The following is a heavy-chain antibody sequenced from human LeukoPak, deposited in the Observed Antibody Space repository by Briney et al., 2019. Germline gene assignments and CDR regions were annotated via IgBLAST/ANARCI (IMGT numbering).Heavy chain of an antibody. V-gene: IGHV1-69*04. CDR1: GGTFSSCA. CDR2: IIPILGIA. D-gene: IGHD6-13*01. Sequence: SVKVPCKASGGTFSSCAISWVRQAPGQGLEWMGRIIPILGIANYAQKFQGRVTITADKSTSTASMELSSLRSEDTAVYYCARAGRIAAAGITARESEYFQHWGQGTLVTVSS. J-gene: IGHJ1*01. CDR3: ARAGRIAAAGITARESEYFQH.